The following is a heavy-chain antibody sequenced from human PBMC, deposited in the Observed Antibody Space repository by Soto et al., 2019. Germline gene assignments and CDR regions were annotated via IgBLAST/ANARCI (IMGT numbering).Heavy chain of an antibody. V-gene: IGHV1-18*01. CDR2: ISAYNGNT. Sequence: GASVKVSCKASGYTFTSYGISWVRQAPGQGLEWMGWISAYNGNTNYAQKLQGRVTMTTDTSTSTAYMELRSLRSDDTAVYYCARGALLLGELSSSYWFFDLWGRGTLVTVSS. CDR3: ARGALLLGELSSSYWFFDL. D-gene: IGHD3-16*02. J-gene: IGHJ2*01. CDR1: GYTFTSYG.